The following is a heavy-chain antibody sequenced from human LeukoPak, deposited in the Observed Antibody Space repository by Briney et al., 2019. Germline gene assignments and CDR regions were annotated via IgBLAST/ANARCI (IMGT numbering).Heavy chain of an antibody. CDR1: GYTFTGYY. D-gene: IGHD6-19*01. CDR3: ASEVADFDY. J-gene: IGHJ4*02. CDR2: IYPNTGGT. V-gene: IGHV1-2*06. Sequence: PSASVKVSCKASGYTFTGYYLHWVRQAPGQGLEWMGRIYPNTGGTNYAQNFQGRVTLTRDTSISTAYMELSRPRSDDTAVYYCASEVADFDYWGQGTLVTVSS.